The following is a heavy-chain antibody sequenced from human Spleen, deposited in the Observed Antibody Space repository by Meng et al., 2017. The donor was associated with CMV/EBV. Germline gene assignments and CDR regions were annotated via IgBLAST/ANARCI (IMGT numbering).Heavy chain of an antibody. D-gene: IGHD2-2*03. Sequence: GGPLRLSCAASGYTFSNTAMSWVRQLPGKGLEWVTAISGTGGSTLYAESVRGRFTISRDNSKSTLYLQMNSPTAEDTGTYYCAHGGYCTSSACRQVDYWGQGTLVTVSS. CDR1: GYTFSNTA. J-gene: IGHJ4*02. CDR2: ISGTGGST. CDR3: AHGGYCTSSACRQVDY. V-gene: IGHV3-23*01.